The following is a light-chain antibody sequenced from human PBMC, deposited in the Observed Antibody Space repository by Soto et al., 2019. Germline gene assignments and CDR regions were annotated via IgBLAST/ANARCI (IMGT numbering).Light chain of an antibody. V-gene: IGKV1-39*01. CDR1: QSINTK. CDR3: QQSYKSPPT. Sequence: DIQMTQSPSSLSASVGDRVTITCRASQSINTKLNWYQQKPGKVPNLLIYAASSLQTGVPSRFSGSGSGTAFTLTIRSLQPEDFATYYCQQSYKSPPTFGPGTKVDIK. CDR2: AAS. J-gene: IGKJ1*01.